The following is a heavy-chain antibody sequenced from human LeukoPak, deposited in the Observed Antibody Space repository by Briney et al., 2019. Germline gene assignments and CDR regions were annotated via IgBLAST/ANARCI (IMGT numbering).Heavy chain of an antibody. D-gene: IGHD3-3*01. CDR2: INHSGST. CDR1: GGSFSGYY. CDR3: ARGLRITSLGVVRKNWFDP. V-gene: IGHV4-34*01. J-gene: IGHJ5*02. Sequence: SETLSLTCAVYGGSFSGYYWSWIRQPPGKGLEWIGEINHSGSTNYNPSLKSRVTISVDTSKNQFSLKLSSVTAADTAVYYCARGLRITSLGVVRKNWFDPWGQGTLVTVSS.